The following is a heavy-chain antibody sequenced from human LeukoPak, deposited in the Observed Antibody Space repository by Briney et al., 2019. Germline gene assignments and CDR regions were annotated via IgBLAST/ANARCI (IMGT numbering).Heavy chain of an antibody. CDR1: GFTFSSYW. J-gene: IGHJ4*02. Sequence: GGSLRLSCAASGFTFSSYWMSWVRRAPGKGLEWVANLKQDGSEKYYVDSVKGRFTISRDNAKNSLYLQMNSLRAEDTAVYYCARVEDDYVWGSYRYSLDYWGQGTLVTVSS. CDR2: LKQDGSEK. D-gene: IGHD3-16*02. CDR3: ARVEDDYVWGSYRYSLDY. V-gene: IGHV3-7*01.